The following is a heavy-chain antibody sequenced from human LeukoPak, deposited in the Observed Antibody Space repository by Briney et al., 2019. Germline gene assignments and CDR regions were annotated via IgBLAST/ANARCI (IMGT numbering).Heavy chain of an antibody. CDR2: INHSGST. D-gene: IGHD6-19*01. J-gene: IGHJ4*02. V-gene: IGHV4-34*01. Sequence: SETLSLTCAVYGGSFSGYYWSWIRQPPGKGLEWIGEINHSGSTNYNPSLKSRDTISVDTSKNQFSLKLSSVTAADTAVYYCASGGRIAVAGNFDYWGQGTLVTVSS. CDR1: GGSFSGYY. CDR3: ASGGRIAVAGNFDY.